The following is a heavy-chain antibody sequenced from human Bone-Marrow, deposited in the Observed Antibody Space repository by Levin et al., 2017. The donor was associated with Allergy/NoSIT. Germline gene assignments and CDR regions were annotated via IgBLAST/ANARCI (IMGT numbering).Heavy chain of an antibody. V-gene: IGHV4-31*02. J-gene: IGHJ3*02. CDR2: IYYTGST. Sequence: PSETLSLTCNVSGGSINSGSYFWHWIRQHPGKGLEWIGYIYYTGSTYYNPSLQSRLTISLDTSKNHFSLKLSSVTAADTAVYYCARVLRHVLRSFDYLSGRGDFDIWGQGTMVTVSS. CDR1: GGSINSGSYF. CDR3: ARVLRHVLRSFDYLSGRGDFDI. D-gene: IGHD3-9*01.